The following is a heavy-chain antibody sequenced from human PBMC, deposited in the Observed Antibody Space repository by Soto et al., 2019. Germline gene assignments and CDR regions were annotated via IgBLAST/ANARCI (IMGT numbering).Heavy chain of an antibody. V-gene: IGHV3-53*01. D-gene: IGHD6-13*01. CDR1: GFTVSSNY. CDR3: ARERESAAAGTHWFDP. Sequence: GGSLRLSCAASGFTVSSNYMSWVRQAPGKGLEWVSVIYSGGSTYYADSVKGRFTISRDNSKNTLYLQMNSLRAEDTAVYYCARERESAAAGTHWFDPWGQGTLVTVSS. J-gene: IGHJ5*02. CDR2: IYSGGST.